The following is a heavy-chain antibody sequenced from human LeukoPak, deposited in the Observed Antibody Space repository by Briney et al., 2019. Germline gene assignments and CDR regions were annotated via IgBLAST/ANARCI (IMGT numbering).Heavy chain of an antibody. CDR1: GFTFSSYA. J-gene: IGHJ6*03. CDR3: AKGGDYTQPYYMDV. D-gene: IGHD2-21*02. Sequence: GGSLRLSCAASGFTFSSYAMSWVRQAPGKGLEWVSAISGSGGSTYYADSVKGRFTISRDNSKSTLYLQMNSLRAEDTAVYYCAKGGDYTQPYYMDVWGKGTTVTVSS. V-gene: IGHV3-23*01. CDR2: ISGSGGST.